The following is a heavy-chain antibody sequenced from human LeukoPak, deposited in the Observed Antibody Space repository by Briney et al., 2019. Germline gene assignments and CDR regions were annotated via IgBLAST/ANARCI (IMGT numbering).Heavy chain of an antibody. V-gene: IGHV4-61*02. J-gene: IGHJ4*02. Sequence: SQTLSLTCTVSGGSISSGSYYWSWIRQPAGKGLEWIGRIYTSGSTNYNPSLKSRVTISVDTSKNQFSLKLSSVTAADTAVYYCAREAYDSSAYYLDYWGQGTLVTVSS. CDR2: IYTSGST. D-gene: IGHD3-22*01. CDR1: GGSISSGSYY. CDR3: AREAYDSSAYYLDY.